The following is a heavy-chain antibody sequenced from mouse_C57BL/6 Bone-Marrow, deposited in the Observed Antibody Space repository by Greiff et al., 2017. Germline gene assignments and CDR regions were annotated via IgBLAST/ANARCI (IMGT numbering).Heavy chain of an antibody. Sequence: QVQLQQPGAELVKPGASVKISCKASGYTFTSYWITWVKQRPGQGLEWIGDIYPTSGRTNYNEKFKSKAILTVDTSSNTAYMQLSSLTSEDAAVFYCARSGPMGRSFYYGGRGTALTVTS. CDR1: GYTFTSYW. D-gene: IGHD4-1*01. J-gene: IGHJ2*01. V-gene: IGHV1-55*01. CDR2: IYPTSGRT. CDR3: ARSGPMGRSFYY.